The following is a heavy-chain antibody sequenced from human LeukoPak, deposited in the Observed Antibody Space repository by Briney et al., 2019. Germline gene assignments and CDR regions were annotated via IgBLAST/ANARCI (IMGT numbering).Heavy chain of an antibody. Sequence: SETLSLTCTVSGGFISSSSYYWGWIRQPPGKGLEWIASIYYSGGTYYNPSLKSRVTISVDTSKNQFSLNLSFVTAADTAIYYCARHGVPGLVVVTSDNWFDPWGQGSLVTVFS. CDR2: IYYSGGT. CDR3: ARHGVPGLVVVTSDNWFDP. D-gene: IGHD1-26*01. J-gene: IGHJ5*02. CDR1: GGFISSSSYY. V-gene: IGHV4-39*01.